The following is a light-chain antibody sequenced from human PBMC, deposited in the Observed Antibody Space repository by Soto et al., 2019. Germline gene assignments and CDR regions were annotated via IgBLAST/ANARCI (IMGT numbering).Light chain of an antibody. CDR2: GAS. V-gene: IGKV3-15*01. CDR1: QSVSSN. J-gene: IGKJ1*01. Sequence: EIVMTQSPVTLSVSPGERATLSCRASQSVSSNLAWYQQKPGQAPRLLIYGASTRATGIPARFSGSGSGTEFTLTISSLQSEDFAEYHCQQYNNWPQTFGQGTKVDIK. CDR3: QQYNNWPQT.